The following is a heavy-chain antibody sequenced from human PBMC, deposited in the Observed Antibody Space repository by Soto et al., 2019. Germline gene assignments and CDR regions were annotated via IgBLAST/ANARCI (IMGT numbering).Heavy chain of an antibody. CDR1: GFTLSSFW. V-gene: IGHV3-7*03. CDR2: IKQDGSET. CDR3: ARPPHGMDV. J-gene: IGHJ6*02. Sequence: GSLRLSCAASGFTLSSFWMTWVRQAPGKGLEWVASIKQDGSETYYVDSVKGRFTISRDNPKNTLYLQMNSLRVGDTAVYYCARPPHGMDVWGQGTTVTVSS.